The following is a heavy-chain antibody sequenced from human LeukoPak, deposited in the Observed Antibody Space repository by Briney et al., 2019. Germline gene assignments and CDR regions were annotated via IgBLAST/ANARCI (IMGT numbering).Heavy chain of an antibody. CDR1: GGSFSGYY. CDR3: ARRRGYYYGSGSPTLDY. J-gene: IGHJ4*02. CDR2: INHSGST. D-gene: IGHD3-10*01. Sequence: SETLSLTCAVYGGSFSGYYWSWIRQPPGKGLEWIGEINHSGSTNYNPSLRSRVTISVDTSKNQFSLKLSSVTAADTAVYYCARRRGYYYGSGSPTLDYWGQGTLVTVSS. V-gene: IGHV4-34*01.